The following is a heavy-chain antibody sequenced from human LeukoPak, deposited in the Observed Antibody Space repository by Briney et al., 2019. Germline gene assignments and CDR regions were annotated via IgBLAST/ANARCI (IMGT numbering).Heavy chain of an antibody. CDR1: GFTFSNHW. D-gene: IGHD3-3*01. CDR3: ARDSHYDLLYGMDV. Sequence: GGSLRLSCAASGFTFSNHWMHWVRQAPGKGLMWVSRISRGASRTDYADSVKGRFTISRDDAKNTLYLQVNSLRVEDTGVYYCARDSHYDLLYGMDVWGQGTTVTVSS. CDR2: ISRGASRT. V-gene: IGHV3-74*01. J-gene: IGHJ6*02.